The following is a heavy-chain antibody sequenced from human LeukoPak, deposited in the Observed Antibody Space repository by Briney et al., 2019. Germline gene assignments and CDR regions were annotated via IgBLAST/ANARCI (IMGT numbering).Heavy chain of an antibody. J-gene: IGHJ3*01. CDR3: ARVGHISAFDV. V-gene: IGHV3-13*04. Sequence: PGGSLRLSCAASGFTLNNYDMHWVRQPTEKSLEWVSGIGKNGATYYADSVKGRFTISRSGAENSFYLQMSSLRVGDTAVYYCARVGHISAFDVWGQGTTVTVSS. CDR2: IGKNGAT. CDR1: GFTLNNYD.